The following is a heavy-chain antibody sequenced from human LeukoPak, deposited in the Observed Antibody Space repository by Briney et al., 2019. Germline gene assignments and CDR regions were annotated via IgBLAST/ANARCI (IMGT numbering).Heavy chain of an antibody. CDR2: IIPIFGTA. J-gene: IGHJ4*02. CDR1: GGTFSSYA. D-gene: IGHD3-3*01. Sequence: SVKVSCKASGGTFSSYAISWVRQAPGQGLEWMGRIIPIFGTANYAQKFQGRVTITTDESTSTAYMELSSLRSEDTAVYYCAVGKVGIFGVLRYFDYWGQGTLVTVSS. V-gene: IGHV1-69*05. CDR3: AVGKVGIFGVLRYFDY.